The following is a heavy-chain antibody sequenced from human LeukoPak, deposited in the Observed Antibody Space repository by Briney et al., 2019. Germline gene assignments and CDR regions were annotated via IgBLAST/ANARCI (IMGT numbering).Heavy chain of an antibody. D-gene: IGHD6-19*01. CDR1: GFTFSSYG. Sequence: GSLRLSCAASGFTFSSYGMHWVRQAPGKGLEWVAVISYDGSNKYYADSVKGRFTISRDNSKNTLYLQMNSLRAEDPAVYYCAKDGGYSSGWYVLIDYWGQGTLVTVSS. CDR3: AKDGGYSSGWYVLIDY. CDR2: ISYDGSNK. J-gene: IGHJ4*02. V-gene: IGHV3-30*18.